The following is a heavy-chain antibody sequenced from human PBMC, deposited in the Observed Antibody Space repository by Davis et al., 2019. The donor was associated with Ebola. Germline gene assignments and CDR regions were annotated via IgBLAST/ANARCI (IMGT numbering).Heavy chain of an antibody. V-gene: IGHV4-39*01. CDR1: GGSISSSSYY. Sequence: SETLSLTCTVSGGSISSSSYYWGWIRQPPGKGLEWIGNMYYSGSTYYNPSLKSRVTISVDTSKNQFSLKLSSVTAADTAVYYCARHRRGYSGYDAQNWFDPWGQGTLVTVSS. J-gene: IGHJ5*02. CDR3: ARHRRGYSGYDAQNWFDP. CDR2: MYYSGST. D-gene: IGHD5-12*01.